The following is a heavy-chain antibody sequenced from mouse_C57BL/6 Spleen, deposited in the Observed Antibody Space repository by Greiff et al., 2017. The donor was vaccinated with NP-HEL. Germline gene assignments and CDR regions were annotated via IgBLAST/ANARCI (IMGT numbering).Heavy chain of an antibody. CDR2: ISDGGSYT. D-gene: IGHD1-1*01. CDR3: ARDGSSHYWYFDV. Sequence: EVKLVESGGGLVKPGGSLKLSCAASGFTFSSYAMSWVRQTPEKRLEWVATISDGGSYTYYPDNVKGRFTISRDNAKNNLYLQMSHLKSEDTAMYYCARDGSSHYWYFDVWGTGTTVTVSS. V-gene: IGHV5-4*03. J-gene: IGHJ1*03. CDR1: GFTFSSYA.